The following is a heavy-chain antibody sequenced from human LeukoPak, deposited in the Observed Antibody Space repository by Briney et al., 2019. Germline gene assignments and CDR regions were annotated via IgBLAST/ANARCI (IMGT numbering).Heavy chain of an antibody. V-gene: IGHV1-18*01. CDR2: INTYNGNT. Sequence: GASVKHSCKPPGYTFTTYGITGVRQAPGQGLEWMGMINTYNGNTNYAQNLQDRVTMISDTSTSTAYMELRSLSSDDTAVYFCAKVSPPRVPFFDYWGQGTLVTVSS. J-gene: IGHJ4*02. CDR1: GYTFTTYG. D-gene: IGHD5/OR15-5a*01. CDR3: AKVSPPRVPFFDY.